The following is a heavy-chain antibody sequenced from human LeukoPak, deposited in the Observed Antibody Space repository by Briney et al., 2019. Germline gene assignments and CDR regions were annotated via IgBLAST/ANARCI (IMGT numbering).Heavy chain of an antibody. CDR3: ARDLRVSSGWYG. CDR1: GGTFSSYA. V-gene: IGHV1-69*04. D-gene: IGHD6-19*01. J-gene: IGHJ4*02. CDR2: IIPILGIA. Sequence: ASVKVSCKASGGTFSSYAISWVRQAPGQGLEWMGRIIPILGIANYAQKFQGRVTITADKSTSTAYMELSSLRSEDTAVYYCARDLRVSSGWYGWGQGTLVTVS.